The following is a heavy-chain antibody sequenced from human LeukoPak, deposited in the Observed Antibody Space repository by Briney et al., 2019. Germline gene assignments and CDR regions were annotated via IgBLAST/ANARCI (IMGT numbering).Heavy chain of an antibody. CDR1: GGTFSSYA. Sequence: SVKVSCKASGGTFSSYAISWVRQAPGQGLEWMGRIIPILGITNYAQKFQGRVTITADKSTSTAYMELSSLRSEDTAVYYCARPSCGGDCYSFDYWGQGTLVTVSS. CDR2: IIPILGIT. CDR3: ARPSCGGDCYSFDY. V-gene: IGHV1-69*04. D-gene: IGHD2-21*02. J-gene: IGHJ4*02.